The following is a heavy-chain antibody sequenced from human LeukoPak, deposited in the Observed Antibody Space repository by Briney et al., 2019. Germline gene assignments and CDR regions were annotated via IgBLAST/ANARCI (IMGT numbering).Heavy chain of an antibody. V-gene: IGHV4-39*01. CDR2: IYYSGST. J-gene: IGHJ4*02. D-gene: IGHD6-13*01. CDR3: ASLSYSSPGD. CDR1: GGSISSSSYY. Sequence: SETLSLTCTVSGGSISSSSYYWGWIRQPPGKGLEWIGSIYYSGSTYYNPSLKSRVTISVDTSKIQFSLKLSSVTAADTAVYYCASLSYSSPGDWGQGTLVTVSS.